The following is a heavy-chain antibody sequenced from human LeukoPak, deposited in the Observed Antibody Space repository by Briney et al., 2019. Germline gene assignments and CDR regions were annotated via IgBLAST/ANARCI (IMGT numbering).Heavy chain of an antibody. CDR3: ARDPSLFSGYFDS. CDR1: GGSISSYC. Sequence: SEPLSLPCTVSGGSISSYCWSWIRQPAGKGLEWIGRIYPSGSTSYDPPLKSRVSMSVDTSKNQFYLKLTSVTAADTAVYYCARDPSLFSGYFDSWGQGTLVTVSS. J-gene: IGHJ4*02. D-gene: IGHD2-15*01. V-gene: IGHV4-4*07. CDR2: IYPSGST.